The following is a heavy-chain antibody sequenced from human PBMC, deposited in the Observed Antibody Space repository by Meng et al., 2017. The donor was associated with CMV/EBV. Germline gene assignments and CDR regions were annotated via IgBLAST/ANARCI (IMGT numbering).Heavy chain of an antibody. CDR1: GDSVSSNSAA. CDR2: TYYRSKWYN. D-gene: IGHD3-3*01. J-gene: IGHJ5*02. V-gene: IGHV6-1*01. CDR3: AREEICITIFGVVIMYWFDP. Sequence: SETLSLTCAISGDSVSSNSAAWNWIRQSPSRGLEWLGRTYYRSKWYNDYAVSAKSRITINPDTSKNQFSLQLNSVTPEDTAVYYCAREEICITIFGVVIMYWFDPWGQGTLVTVSS.